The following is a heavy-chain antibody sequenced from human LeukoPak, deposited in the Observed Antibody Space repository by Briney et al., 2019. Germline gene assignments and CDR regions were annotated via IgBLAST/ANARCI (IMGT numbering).Heavy chain of an antibody. V-gene: IGHV4-31*03. J-gene: IGHJ1*01. Sequence: PSETLSLTCTVSGGSISSGGYYWSWIRQHPGKGLEWIGYIYYSGSTYYNPSLKSRVTISVDTSKNQFSLKLSSVTAADTAVYYCARSAYCGGDCSPYEPFQHWGQGTLVTVSS. CDR2: IYYSGST. CDR1: GGSISSGGYY. CDR3: ARSAYCGGDCSPYEPFQH. D-gene: IGHD2-21*02.